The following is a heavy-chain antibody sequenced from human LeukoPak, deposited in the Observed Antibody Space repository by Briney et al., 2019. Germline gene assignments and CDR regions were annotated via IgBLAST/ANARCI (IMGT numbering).Heavy chain of an antibody. CDR3: ASYLRGYSYGYFDY. CDR2: IYYSGST. Sequence: SETLSLTCTVSGGSISSYYWSWIRQPPGKGLEWIRYIYYSGSTNYNPSLKSRVTISVDTSKNQFSLKLSSVTAADTAVYYCASYLRGYSYGYFDYWGQGTLVTVSS. D-gene: IGHD5-18*01. CDR1: GGSISSYY. J-gene: IGHJ4*02. V-gene: IGHV4-59*01.